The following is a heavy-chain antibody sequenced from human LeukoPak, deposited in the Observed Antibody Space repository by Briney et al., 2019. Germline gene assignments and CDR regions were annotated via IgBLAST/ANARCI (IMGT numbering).Heavy chain of an antibody. CDR3: ARARHYDYVWGSYRYGAFDI. CDR1: GFTFSNYA. D-gene: IGHD3-16*02. Sequence: VHPGRSLRLSCAASGFTFSNYAMHWVRQAPGKGLEWVAVISYDGSNKYYADSVKGRFTISRGNSKNTLYLQMNSLRAEDTAVYYCARARHYDYVWGSYRYGAFDIWGQGTMVTVSS. CDR2: ISYDGSNK. V-gene: IGHV3-30-3*01. J-gene: IGHJ3*02.